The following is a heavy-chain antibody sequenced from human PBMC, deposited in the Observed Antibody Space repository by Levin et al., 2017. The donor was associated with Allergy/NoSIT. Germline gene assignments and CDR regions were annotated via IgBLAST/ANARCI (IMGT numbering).Heavy chain of an antibody. J-gene: IGHJ3*02. CDR3: ARGLNDYGDYDAFDI. V-gene: IGHV3-7*03. CDR1: GFTFSSYW. Sequence: LSLTCAASGFTFSSYWMSWVRQAPGKGLEWVANIKQDGSEKYYVDSVKGRFTISRDNAKNSLYLQMNSLRAEDTAVYYCARGLNDYGDYDAFDIWGQGTMVTVSS. CDR2: IKQDGSEK. D-gene: IGHD4-17*01.